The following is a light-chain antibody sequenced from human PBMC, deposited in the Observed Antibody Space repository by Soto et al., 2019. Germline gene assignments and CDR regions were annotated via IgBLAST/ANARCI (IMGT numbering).Light chain of an antibody. J-gene: IGLJ1*01. CDR1: SSDVGGYNY. CDR2: EVS. CDR3: SSYAGSNMV. Sequence: QSALTQPPSASGSPGQSVTISCTGTSSDVGGYNYVSWYQQHPGKAPKLMIYEVSKRPSGVPDRFSGSKSGNTASLTVSGLQVEDEADYYCSSYAGSNMVFGTGTKVTVL. V-gene: IGLV2-8*01.